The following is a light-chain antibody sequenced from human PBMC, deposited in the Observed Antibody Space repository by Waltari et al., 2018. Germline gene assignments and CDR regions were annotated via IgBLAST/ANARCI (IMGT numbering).Light chain of an antibody. CDR1: QSFGSSF. CDR3: QWYGSSPLLT. V-gene: IGKV3-20*01. CDR2: GAS. Sequence: EIVLTQSPGTLSLSPGERATPSCRASQSFGSSFLAWYQQRPGQAPRLLIYGASNRAAGIPDRFSGSGSGTDFTLTISRLEPEDFAVYYCQWYGSSPLLTFGGGTTVAIK. J-gene: IGKJ4*01.